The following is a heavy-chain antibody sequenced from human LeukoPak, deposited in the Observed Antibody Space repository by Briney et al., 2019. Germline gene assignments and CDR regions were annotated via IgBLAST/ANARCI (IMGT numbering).Heavy chain of an antibody. CDR3: ARDFSPGYCSSTSCLNWFDP. CDR2: IIPIFGTA. J-gene: IGHJ5*02. D-gene: IGHD2-2*01. Sequence: SVKVSCKASGYTFTGYYMHWVRQAPGQGLEWMGGIIPIFGTANYAQKFQGRVTITTDESTSTAYMELSSLRSEDTAAYYCARDFSPGYCSSTSCLNWFDPWGQETLVTVSS. CDR1: GYTFTGYY. V-gene: IGHV1-69*05.